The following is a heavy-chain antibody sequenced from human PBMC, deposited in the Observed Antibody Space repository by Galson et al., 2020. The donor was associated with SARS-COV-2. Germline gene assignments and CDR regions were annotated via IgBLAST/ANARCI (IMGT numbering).Heavy chain of an antibody. V-gene: IGHV3-15*01. D-gene: IGHD3-22*01. CDR2: IKSKTDGGTT. Sequence: GGSQRLSCAASGFTFSNAWMSWVRQAPGKGLEWVGRIKSKTDGGTTDYAAPVKGRFTISRDDSKNTLYLQMNSLKTEDTAVYYCTTDRLPTYYYDSSGYYYQYYFDYWGQGTLVTVSS. CDR1: GFTFSNAW. CDR3: TTDRLPTYYYDSSGYYYQYYFDY. J-gene: IGHJ4*02.